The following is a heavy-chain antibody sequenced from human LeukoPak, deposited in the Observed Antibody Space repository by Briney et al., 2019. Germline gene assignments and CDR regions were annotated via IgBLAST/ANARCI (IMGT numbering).Heavy chain of an antibody. CDR3: ARHAPPTYCSSTSCYPYYFDY. J-gene: IGHJ4*02. D-gene: IGHD2-2*01. Sequence: SETLSLTCAGYGGSFSGYYWSWLRQPPGKGLEWVGEINHSGSTNYNPSLKGRVTISVDKSKNQFSLKLSSVTAADTAVYYCARHAPPTYCSSTSCYPYYFDYWGQGTLVTVSS. CDR1: GGSFSGYY. V-gene: IGHV4-34*01. CDR2: INHSGST.